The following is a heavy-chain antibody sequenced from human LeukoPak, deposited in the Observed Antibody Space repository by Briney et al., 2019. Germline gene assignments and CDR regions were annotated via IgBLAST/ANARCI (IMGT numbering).Heavy chain of an antibody. Sequence: PSETLSLTCTVSGGSISSSSYYWGWIRQPPGKGLEWIGSIYYSGSTYYNPSLKSRVTISVDTSKNQFSLKLSSVTAADTAVYYCARHTLGDYYYYYYYGMDVWGQGTRSPSP. CDR2: IYYSGST. D-gene: IGHD4-17*01. CDR3: ARHTLGDYYYYYYYGMDV. J-gene: IGHJ6*02. V-gene: IGHV4-39*01. CDR1: GGSISSSSYY.